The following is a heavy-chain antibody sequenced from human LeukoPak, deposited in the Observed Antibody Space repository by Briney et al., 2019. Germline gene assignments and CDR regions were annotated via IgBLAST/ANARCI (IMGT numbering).Heavy chain of an antibody. D-gene: IGHD1-26*01. CDR1: GFTFSSYA. J-gene: IGHJ4*02. Sequence: PGGSLRLSCAASGFTFSSYAMSWVRQAPGKGLEWVSAISGSGGSTSYADSVKGRFTISRDNAKNTLYLQMNSLRVEDTAVYYCARVGATAGLGYWGQGTLVTVSS. CDR2: ISGSGGST. V-gene: IGHV3-23*01. CDR3: ARVGATAGLGY.